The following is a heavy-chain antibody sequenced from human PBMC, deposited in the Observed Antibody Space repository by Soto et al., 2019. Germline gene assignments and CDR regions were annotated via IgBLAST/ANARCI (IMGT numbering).Heavy chain of an antibody. J-gene: IGHJ6*02. CDR3: ARARQRDTGRGLDV. CDR1: GDSINNYF. CDR2: ISYSGST. D-gene: IGHD5-18*01. Sequence: PSETLSLTCTISGDSINNYFWNWIRQSPGKGLEWIGYISYSGSTSYNPSLQSRVTISSGTSKNQFSLELSSVTAADTAVYYCARARQRDTGRGLDVWGQGTTVTVSS. V-gene: IGHV4-59*01.